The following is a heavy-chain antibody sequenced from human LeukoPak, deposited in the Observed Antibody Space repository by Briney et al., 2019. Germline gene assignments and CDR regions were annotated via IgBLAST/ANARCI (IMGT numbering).Heavy chain of an antibody. CDR3: AREGWLQYFDY. J-gene: IGHJ4*02. Sequence: GGSLRLSCAASGFTFSSYGMHWVRQAPGKGLEWVAVIWYDGSNKYYADSVKGRFTISRDNSKNTLYLQMNSLRAEDTAVYYCAREGWLQYFDYWGQETLVTVSS. CDR2: IWYDGSNK. CDR1: GFTFSSYG. D-gene: IGHD5-24*01. V-gene: IGHV3-33*01.